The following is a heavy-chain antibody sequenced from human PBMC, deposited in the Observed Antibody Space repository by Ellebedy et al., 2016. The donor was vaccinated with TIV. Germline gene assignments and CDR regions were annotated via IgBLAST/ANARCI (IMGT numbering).Heavy chain of an antibody. CDR2: IWYDGSNK. D-gene: IGHD7-27*01. V-gene: IGHV3-33*01. Sequence: GESLKISXAASGFTFSNYGMHWVRQAPGKGLEWVAVIWYDGSNKYYADSVKGRFTISRDNSKNTLFLQMNSLRAEDTAVYYCARDPHWGWDNYYYYYMDVWGKGTTVTVSS. J-gene: IGHJ6*03. CDR3: ARDPHWGWDNYYYYYMDV. CDR1: GFTFSNYG.